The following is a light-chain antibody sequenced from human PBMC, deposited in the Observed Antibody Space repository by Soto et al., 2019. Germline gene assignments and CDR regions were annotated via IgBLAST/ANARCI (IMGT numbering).Light chain of an antibody. CDR3: QQLNSYPIT. Sequence: EIVLTQSPGTLSLSPGEGASLSCRASQSIASSLAGCQQKPPDPPPLLIFGASTRATTIPASLSGSGWGTDFTLPISSLEPEDFAVYYCQQLNSYPITFGQGTRLEI. CDR2: GAS. V-gene: IGKV3-11*01. CDR1: QSIASS. J-gene: IGKJ5*01.